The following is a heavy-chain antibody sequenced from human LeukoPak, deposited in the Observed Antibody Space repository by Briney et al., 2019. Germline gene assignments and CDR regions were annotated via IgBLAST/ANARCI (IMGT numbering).Heavy chain of an antibody. J-gene: IGHJ6*03. CDR2: INPNSGGI. CDR3: ARDPQPHCSSTSCYTSYPYYYYYYYMDV. CDR1: GYTFTGYY. V-gene: IGHV1-2*02. Sequence: GASVKVSCKASGYTFTGYYMHWVRQAPGQGLEWMGWINPNSGGINYAQKFQGRVTMTRDTSISTAYMELSRLRSDDTAVYYCARDPQPHCSSTSCYTSYPYYYYYYYMDVWGKGTTVTVSS. D-gene: IGHD2-2*02.